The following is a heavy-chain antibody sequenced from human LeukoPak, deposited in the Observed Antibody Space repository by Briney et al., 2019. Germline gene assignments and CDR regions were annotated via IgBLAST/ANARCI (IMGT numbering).Heavy chain of an antibody. D-gene: IGHD3-16*02. CDR1: GGSISSSSYY. CDR3: ARAMITFGGVIVPLYFDY. V-gene: IGHV4-39*07. Sequence: SETLSLTCTVSGGSISSSSYYWGWIRQPPGKGLEWIGSIYYSGSTYYNPSLKSRVTISVDTSKNQFSLKLSSVTAADTAVYYCARAMITFGGVIVPLYFDYWGQGTLVTVSS. CDR2: IYYSGST. J-gene: IGHJ4*02.